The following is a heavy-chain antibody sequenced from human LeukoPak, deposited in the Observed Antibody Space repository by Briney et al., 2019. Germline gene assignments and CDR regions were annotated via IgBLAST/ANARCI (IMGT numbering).Heavy chain of an antibody. CDR2: ISARGDNS. J-gene: IGHJ6*03. Sequence: GGSLRLSCAASGLTFSSFAMSWARQAPGKGLEWVSAISARGDNSSYADSVKDRFTISRDNSKNTVYLKTNSLRAEDTAVYYCAKGHYSRLFYYMDAWGKGTTVTVSS. V-gene: IGHV3-23*01. CDR3: AKGHYSRLFYYMDA. CDR1: GLTFSSFA. D-gene: IGHD6-13*01.